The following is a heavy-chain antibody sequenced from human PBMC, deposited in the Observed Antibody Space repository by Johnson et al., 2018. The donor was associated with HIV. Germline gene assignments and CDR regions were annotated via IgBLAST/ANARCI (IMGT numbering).Heavy chain of an antibody. J-gene: IGHJ3*02. CDR1: GVTFSSYA. CDR2: ISYDGSNK. Sequence: QVQLVESGGGVVQPGRSLRLSCAASGVTFSSYAMHWVRQAPGKGLEWVAVISYDGSNKYYADSVKGRFTISRDNSKNTLYLQMNSLRAEDTAVYYCARVAVLWFRDTNAFDIWGQGTMVTVSS. CDR3: ARVAVLWFRDTNAFDI. V-gene: IGHV3-30*04. D-gene: IGHD3-10*01.